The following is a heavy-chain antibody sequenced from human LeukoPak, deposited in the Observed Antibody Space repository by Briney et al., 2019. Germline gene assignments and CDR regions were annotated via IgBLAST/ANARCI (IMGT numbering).Heavy chain of an antibody. J-gene: IGHJ4*02. D-gene: IGHD1-26*01. CDR3: ARPRWERGALDY. V-gene: IGHV1-2*02. Sequence: ASVKVSCKAAGYTFTGYFMDWVRQAPGQGLEWMGEINPNNGDTKFAQKFEGRVTMTRDTSITTAYMELSSLKSDDTAVYYCARPRWERGALDYWGQGTPVTVSS. CDR2: INPNNGDT. CDR1: GYTFTGYF.